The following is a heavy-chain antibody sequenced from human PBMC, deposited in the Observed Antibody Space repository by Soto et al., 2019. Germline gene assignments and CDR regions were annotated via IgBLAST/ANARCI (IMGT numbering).Heavy chain of an antibody. CDR1: GFTFSSYS. CDR2: ISSSSSTI. CDR3: ARDIGIWGSYRYTERDY. Sequence: EVQLVESGGGLVQPGGSLRLSCAASGFTFSSYSMNWVRQAPGKGLEWVSYISSSSSTIYYADSVKGRFTISRDNAKKSLYLQMNSLRAEDTAVYYCARDIGIWGSYRYTERDYWGQGTLVTVSS. D-gene: IGHD3-16*02. V-gene: IGHV3-48*01. J-gene: IGHJ4*02.